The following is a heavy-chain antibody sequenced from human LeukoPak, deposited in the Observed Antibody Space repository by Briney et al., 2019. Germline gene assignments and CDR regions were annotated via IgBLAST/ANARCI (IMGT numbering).Heavy chain of an antibody. Sequence: ASVKVSCKVSGYTLTELSIHWVRQAPGKGLEWMGGFDPEDGETIYAQRFQGRVTMTEDTSTDTAYMELSSLRSEDAAVYYCATVSYYYDSSGSQGYLQPWGQGTLVTVSS. CDR2: FDPEDGET. V-gene: IGHV1-24*01. J-gene: IGHJ1*01. CDR3: ATVSYYYDSSGSQGYLQP. CDR1: GYTLTELS. D-gene: IGHD3-22*01.